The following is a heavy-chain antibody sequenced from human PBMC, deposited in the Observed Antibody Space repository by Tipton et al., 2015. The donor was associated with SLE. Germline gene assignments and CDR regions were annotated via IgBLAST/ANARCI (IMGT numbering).Heavy chain of an antibody. Sequence: GLVKPSETLSLTCAVYGGSFSGYYWSWIRQPPGKGLEWIGEINHSGSTNYNPSLKSRVTISVDTSKNQFSLRLSSVTAADTAVYYCARGPRSLGGSPRDDTWGQGTLVTVSS. D-gene: IGHD2-15*01. V-gene: IGHV4-34*01. CDR3: ARGPRSLGGSPRDDT. CDR2: INHSGST. CDR1: GGSFSGYY. J-gene: IGHJ5*02.